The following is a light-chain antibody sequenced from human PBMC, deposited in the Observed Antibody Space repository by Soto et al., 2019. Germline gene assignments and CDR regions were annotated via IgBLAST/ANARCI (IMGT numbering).Light chain of an antibody. V-gene: IGLV1-47*02. CDR3: AAWDDSLSGWV. CDR2: SNN. J-gene: IGLJ3*02. CDR1: SSNIGSNY. Sequence: QAVVTQPPSASGTPGHRVTISCSGSSSNIGSNYVYWYQQLPGTAPKLLIYSNNQRPSGVPDRFSGSKSGTSASLAISGLRSEDEADYYCAAWDDSLSGWVFGGGTQLTVL.